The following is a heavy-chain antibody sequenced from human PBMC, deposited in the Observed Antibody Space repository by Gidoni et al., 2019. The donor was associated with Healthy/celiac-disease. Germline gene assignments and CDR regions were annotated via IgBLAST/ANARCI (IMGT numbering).Heavy chain of an antibody. J-gene: IGHJ6*02. V-gene: IGHV1-18*01. D-gene: IGHD4-4*01. CDR1: GYSFTSHG. CDR2: ISAYNGNT. Sequence: QVQLVQSGAEVKKPVASVKVSCKASGYSFTSHGISWVRQAPGQGLEWMGWISAYNGNTNYAQKLQCRVTMTTDTSTSTAYMELRSLRSDDTAVYYCARSPDSDYPLRYGMDVWGQGTTVTVSS. CDR3: ARSPDSDYPLRYGMDV.